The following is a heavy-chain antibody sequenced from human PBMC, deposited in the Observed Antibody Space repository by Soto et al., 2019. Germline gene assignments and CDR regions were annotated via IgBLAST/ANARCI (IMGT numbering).Heavy chain of an antibody. CDR1: GGTFSSYA. CDR3: AREYSSSWYGGANWFDP. Sequence: QVQLVQSGAEVKKPGSSVKVSCKASGGTFSSYAISWVRQAPGQGLEWMGGIIPIFGTANYAQKFQGRVTITADESTSTAYRELSSLRSEDTAVYYCAREYSSSWYGGANWFDPWGQGTLVTVSS. V-gene: IGHV1-69*12. CDR2: IIPIFGTA. D-gene: IGHD6-13*01. J-gene: IGHJ5*02.